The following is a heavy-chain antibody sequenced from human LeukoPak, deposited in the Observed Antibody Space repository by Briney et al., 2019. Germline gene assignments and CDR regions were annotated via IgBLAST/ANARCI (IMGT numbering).Heavy chain of an antibody. D-gene: IGHD3-22*01. Sequence: GGSLRLSCAASGFTFSSYSMNWVRQAPGKGLEWVSSISSSSSYIYYADSVKGRFTISRDNAKNSLYLQMNSLRAEDMAVYYCARERVVSSGYYYFDYWGQGTLVTVSS. CDR2: ISSSSSYI. CDR1: GFTFSSYS. J-gene: IGHJ4*02. V-gene: IGHV3-21*01. CDR3: ARERVVSSGYYYFDY.